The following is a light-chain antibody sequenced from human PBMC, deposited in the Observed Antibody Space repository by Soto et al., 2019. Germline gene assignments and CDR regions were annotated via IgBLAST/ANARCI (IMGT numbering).Light chain of an antibody. J-gene: IGLJ1*01. CDR3: SSYTSSFTQV. V-gene: IGLV2-14*01. Sequence: QSALTQPASVSGSPGQSITISCTGTSSDVGGYNYVSWYQQHPGKAPKLMIYEVSNRPSGVSNHFSGSKSGNTASLTISGLQAEDEADYYCSSYTSSFTQVFGTGTKVTVL. CDR2: EVS. CDR1: SSDVGGYNY.